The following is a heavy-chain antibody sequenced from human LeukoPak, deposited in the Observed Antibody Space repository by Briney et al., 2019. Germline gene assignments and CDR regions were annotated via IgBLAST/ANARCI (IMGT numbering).Heavy chain of an antibody. D-gene: IGHD3-22*01. Sequence: PGGSLRLSCTASGFTFGDYAMCWYRQAPGKGLEWVGFIRSKAFGGTPEYAASVKGRFTISRDDSKSIVYLQMNSLKTEDTAVYYCCYDSSGYFLLGTWGQGTLVTVSS. J-gene: IGHJ5*02. V-gene: IGHV3-49*03. CDR2: IRSKAFGGTP. CDR3: CYDSSGYFLLGT. CDR1: GFTFGDYA.